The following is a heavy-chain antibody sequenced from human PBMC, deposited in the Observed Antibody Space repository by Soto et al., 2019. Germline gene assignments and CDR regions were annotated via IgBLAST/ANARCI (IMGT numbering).Heavy chain of an antibody. Sequence: ASVKVSCKASGGTFSSYAISWVRQAPGQGLEWMGGIIPIFGTANYAQKFQGRVTITADESTSTAYMELSSLRSEDTAVYYCATITGLRRWGYYFDYWGQGTLVTVSS. D-gene: IGHD1-1*01. CDR3: ATITGLRRWGYYFDY. V-gene: IGHV1-69*13. J-gene: IGHJ4*02. CDR1: GGTFSSYA. CDR2: IIPIFGTA.